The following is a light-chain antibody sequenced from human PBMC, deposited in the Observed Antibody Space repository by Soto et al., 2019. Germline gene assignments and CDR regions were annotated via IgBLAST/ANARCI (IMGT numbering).Light chain of an antibody. CDR1: NNDVSGYNY. J-gene: IGLJ2*01. V-gene: IGLV2-11*01. CDR2: DVI. Sequence: QSALTQPRSVSGSPGQSVTISCTGTNNDVSGYNYVSWYQQHPGKAPKLMIYDVIKRPSGVPDRFSGSKSDNTASLTISGLQVEDEADYYCCSYAGSYTFLFGGGTKVTVL. CDR3: CSYAGSYTFL.